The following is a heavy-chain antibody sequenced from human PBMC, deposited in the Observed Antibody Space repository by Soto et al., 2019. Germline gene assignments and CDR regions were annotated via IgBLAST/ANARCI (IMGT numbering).Heavy chain of an antibody. J-gene: IGHJ2*01. D-gene: IGHD4-4*01. CDR2: ISGSGGST. CDR3: AKDESRRNRRYFDL. Sequence: PGGSLRLSCAASGFTFSSYAMYWVRQAPGKGLEWVSVISGSGGSTYYADSVKGRFTISRDNSKSTLYLQMNSLRAEDTAVYYCAKDESRRNRRYFDLWGRGTLVTVYS. CDR1: GFTFSSYA. V-gene: IGHV3-23*01.